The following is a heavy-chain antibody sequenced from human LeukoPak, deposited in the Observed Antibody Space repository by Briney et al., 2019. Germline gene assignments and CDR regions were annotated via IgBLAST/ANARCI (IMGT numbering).Heavy chain of an antibody. CDR3: ARDRYCSGGSCLNYYFDY. Sequence: ASVNVSDTPSGRPVRRYVISWVRRAPGHGLEWMGGIIPIFGTANYAQKFQGRVTITAAESTSTAYMELSSLRSEDTAVYCCARDRYCSGGSCLNYYFDYWGQGALVTVSS. CDR1: GRPVRRYV. V-gene: IGHV1-69*01. J-gene: IGHJ4*02. CDR2: IIPIFGTA. D-gene: IGHD2-15*01.